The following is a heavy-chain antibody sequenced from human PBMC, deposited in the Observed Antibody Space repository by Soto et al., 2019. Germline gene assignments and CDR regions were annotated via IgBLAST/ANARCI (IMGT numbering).Heavy chain of an antibody. J-gene: IGHJ6*02. CDR1: GGTFSSYA. Sequence: QVQLVQSGAEVKKPGSSVKVSCKASGGTFSSYAISWVRQAPGQGLEWMGGIIPIFGTANYAQKFQGRVTITADESTSTAYMELSSLRSEDTAVYYCARAKEAIAARKIDYYYGMDVWGQGTTVTVSS. D-gene: IGHD6-6*01. V-gene: IGHV1-69*01. CDR2: IIPIFGTA. CDR3: ARAKEAIAARKIDYYYGMDV.